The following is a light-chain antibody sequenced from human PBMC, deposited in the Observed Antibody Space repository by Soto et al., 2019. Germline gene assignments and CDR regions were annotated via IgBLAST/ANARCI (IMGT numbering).Light chain of an antibody. V-gene: IGLV2-14*01. CDR3: SSYTSSRAYA. Sequence: QSVLTQPASVSGSPGQSITISCTGTSSDVGGYNYVSWYQQQSGKAPKLMIHEVSNRPSGVSNRFSGSKSGNTASLTISGLQAEGEADYYCSSYTSSRAYAFGIGTKVTVL. CDR2: EVS. J-gene: IGLJ1*01. CDR1: SSDVGGYNY.